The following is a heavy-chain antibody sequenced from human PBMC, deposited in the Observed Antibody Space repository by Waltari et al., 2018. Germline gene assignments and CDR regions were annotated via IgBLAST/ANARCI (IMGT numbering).Heavy chain of an antibody. J-gene: IGHJ4*02. D-gene: IGHD3-22*01. V-gene: IGHV3-30-3*01. CDR1: GMPCRSYA. CDR3: ARGEYDSSGYGYFDY. Sequence: QVQLVESGGGVVQPGRSLRRSWAASGMPCRSYARPWVAQGPGKGLEWVAVISYDGSNKYYADSVKGRFTISRDNSKNTLYLQMNSLRAEDTAVYYCARGEYDSSGYGYFDYWGQGTLVTVSS. CDR2: ISYDGSNK.